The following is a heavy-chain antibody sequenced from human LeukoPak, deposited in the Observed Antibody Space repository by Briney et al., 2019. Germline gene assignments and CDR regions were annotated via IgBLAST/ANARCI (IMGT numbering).Heavy chain of an antibody. CDR2: IRYDGSNK. J-gene: IGHJ4*02. CDR3: ARELIDGGNSGFDY. Sequence: PGGSLRLSCAASGFTFSSYGMHWVRQAPGKGLEGVAFIRYDGSNKYYADSVKGRFTISRDNSKNTLYLQMNSLRAEDTAVYYCARELIDGGNSGFDYWGQGTLVTVSS. V-gene: IGHV3-30*02. D-gene: IGHD4-23*01. CDR1: GFTFSSYG.